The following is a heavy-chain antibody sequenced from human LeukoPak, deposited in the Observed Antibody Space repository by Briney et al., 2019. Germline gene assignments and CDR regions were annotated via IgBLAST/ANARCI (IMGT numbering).Heavy chain of an antibody. V-gene: IGHV3-7*01. J-gene: IGHJ4*02. CDR2: IKQDGSEK. CDR3: ARDLSGNYDFWSGYYFDY. CDR1: GFTFSSYW. Sequence: GGSLRLSCAASGFTFSSYWMSWVRQAPGKGLEWVANIKQDGSEKYYVDSVKGRFTISRDNAKNSLYLQMNSLRAEDTAVYYCARDLSGNYDFWSGYYFDYWGRGTLVTVSS. D-gene: IGHD3-3*01.